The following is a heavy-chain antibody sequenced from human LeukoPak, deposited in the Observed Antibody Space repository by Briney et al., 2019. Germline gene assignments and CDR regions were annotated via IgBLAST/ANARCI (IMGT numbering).Heavy chain of an antibody. Sequence: ASVKVSCKASGYTFTGYYMHWVRQAPGQGLEWMGWINPNSGGTNYAQKFQGRVTMTRDTSISTAYMELSRLRSDDTAVYYCASLTTVTRVSGAFDIWGQGTMVTVSS. CDR1: GYTFTGYY. CDR2: INPNSGGT. CDR3: ASLTTVTRVSGAFDI. V-gene: IGHV1-2*02. J-gene: IGHJ3*02. D-gene: IGHD4-17*01.